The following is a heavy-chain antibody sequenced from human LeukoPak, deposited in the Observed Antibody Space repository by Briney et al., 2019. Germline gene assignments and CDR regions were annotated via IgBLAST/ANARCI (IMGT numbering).Heavy chain of an antibody. V-gene: IGHV3-30*18. CDR3: AKAHYYDSSGYVYADAFDI. J-gene: IGHJ3*02. CDR2: ISYDGSNK. CDR1: GFTFSSYG. D-gene: IGHD3-22*01. Sequence: GRSLRLSCAASGFTFSSYGMHWVRQAPGKGLEWVAVISYDGSNKYYADSVKGRFTISRDNSKNTLYLQMNSLRAEDTAVYYCAKAHYYDSSGYVYADAFDIWGQGTMVTVSS.